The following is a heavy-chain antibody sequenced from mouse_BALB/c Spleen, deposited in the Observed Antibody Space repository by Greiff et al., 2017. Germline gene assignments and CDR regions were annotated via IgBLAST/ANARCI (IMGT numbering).Heavy chain of an antibody. CDR2: ISYSGST. CDR3: ARSGVRRGASFAY. J-gene: IGHJ3*01. V-gene: IGHV3-2*02. CDR1: GYSITSDYA. Sequence: EVQLQESGPGLVKPSQSLSLTCTVTGYSITSDYAWNWIRQFPGNKLEWMGYISYSGSTSYNPSLKSRISITRDTSKNQFFLQLNSVTTEDTATYYCARSGVRRGASFAYWGQGTLVTVSA. D-gene: IGHD2-14*01.